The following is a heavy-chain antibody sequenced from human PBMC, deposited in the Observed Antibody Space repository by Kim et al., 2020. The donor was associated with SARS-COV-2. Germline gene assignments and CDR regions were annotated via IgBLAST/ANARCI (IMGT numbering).Heavy chain of an antibody. CDR1: GFTFSSYS. Sequence: GGSLRLSCAASGFTFSSYSMNWVRQAPGKGLEWVSSISSSSSYIYYADSVKGRFTISRDNAKNSLYLQMNSLRAEDTAVYYCARDHSNVLRYFDWSEVVYWGQGTLVTVSS. D-gene: IGHD3-9*01. CDR3: ARDHSNVLRYFDWSEVVY. J-gene: IGHJ4*02. CDR2: ISSSSSYI. V-gene: IGHV3-21*01.